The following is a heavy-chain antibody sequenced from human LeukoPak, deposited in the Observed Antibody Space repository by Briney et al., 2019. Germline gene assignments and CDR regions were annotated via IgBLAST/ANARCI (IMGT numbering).Heavy chain of an antibody. D-gene: IGHD6-6*01. Sequence: GGSLRLSCAASGFTFSSYGMHWVRQAPGKGLEWVAVIWYDGSNKYYADSVKGRFTISRDNAKNSLYLQMNSLRAEDTAVYYCARDLKQSSSWGQGTLVTVSS. CDR3: ARDLKQSSS. CDR2: IWYDGSNK. V-gene: IGHV3-33*01. CDR1: GFTFSSYG. J-gene: IGHJ4*02.